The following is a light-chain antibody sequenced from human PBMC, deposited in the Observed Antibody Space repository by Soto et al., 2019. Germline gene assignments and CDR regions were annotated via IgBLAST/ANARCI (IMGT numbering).Light chain of an antibody. CDR3: QQYRNWPRT. J-gene: IGKJ1*01. CDR2: GAS. CDR1: QSVDIN. Sequence: IVLTQSPGTLSLSPGDRVTLSCRASQSVDINLAWYQQRAGQAPRLLVYGASTKATDMPGRFSGRVSGTEGTITINNLKPEDGSVYYCQQYRNWPRTFGQGTKVDIK. V-gene: IGKV3-15*01.